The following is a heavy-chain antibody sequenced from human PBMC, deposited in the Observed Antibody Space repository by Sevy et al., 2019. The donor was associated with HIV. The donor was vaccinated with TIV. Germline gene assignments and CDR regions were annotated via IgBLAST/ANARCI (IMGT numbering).Heavy chain of an antibody. CDR1: GFTFSDYY. V-gene: IGHV3-11*01. CDR3: ARDPYYGDQGGFDI. D-gene: IGHD1-26*01. J-gene: IGHJ3*02. Sequence: GGSLRLSCAASGFTFSDYYMSWIRQAPGKGLERVSYISSNGSTIYYADSVKGRFTISRDNAKNSLYLQMNSLRAEDTAGYYCARDPYYGDQGGFDIWGQGTMVTVSS. CDR2: ISSNGSTI.